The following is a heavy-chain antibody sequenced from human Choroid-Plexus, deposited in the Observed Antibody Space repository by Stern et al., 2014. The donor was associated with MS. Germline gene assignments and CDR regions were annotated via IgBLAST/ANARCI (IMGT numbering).Heavy chain of an antibody. Sequence: QVQLMQPGAEVKKPESSVKVSCKASGGSFSSFDISWVRQAPGQRLELLGKISPIFGVANYARNFQGRVTFSADESTSTAYMELSSLRSEDTAVYYCARHQGGVAANWGQGTLVTVSS. CDR2: ISPIFGVA. J-gene: IGHJ4*02. D-gene: IGHD6-13*01. CDR1: GGSFSSFD. CDR3: ARHQGGVAAN. V-gene: IGHV1-69*15.